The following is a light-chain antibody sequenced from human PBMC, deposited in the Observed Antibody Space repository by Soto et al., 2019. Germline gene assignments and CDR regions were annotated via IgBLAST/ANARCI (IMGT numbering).Light chain of an antibody. CDR2: EDN. V-gene: IGLV1-51*02. J-gene: IGLJ1*01. Sequence: SVLPQPPSVSASPGQKVTISCSGDTSNTLHNFVSWYQQLPGAAPKLLIYEDNKRPSGIPDRFSGSKFGTSVTLAITGLQTGDEADYYCGAWDTNLSAYVFGTGTKVTVL. CDR1: TSNTLHNF. CDR3: GAWDTNLSAYV.